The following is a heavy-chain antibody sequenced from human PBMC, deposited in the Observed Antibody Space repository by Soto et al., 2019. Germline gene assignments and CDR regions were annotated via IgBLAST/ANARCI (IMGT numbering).Heavy chain of an antibody. D-gene: IGHD1-1*01. Sequence: GASVKVSFKASGCTFSSYAISWVRQAPGQGLEWMGGIIPIFGTANYAQKFQGRVTITADKSTSTAYMELSSLRSEDTAVYYCARNDWDFYYGMDVWGQGTTVTVSS. J-gene: IGHJ6*02. CDR3: ARNDWDFYYGMDV. V-gene: IGHV1-69*06. CDR1: GCTFSSYA. CDR2: IIPIFGTA.